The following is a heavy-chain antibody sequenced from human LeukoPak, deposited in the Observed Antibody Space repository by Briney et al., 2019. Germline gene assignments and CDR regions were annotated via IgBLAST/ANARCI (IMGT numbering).Heavy chain of an antibody. CDR2: INHSGST. J-gene: IGHJ6*02. V-gene: IGHV4-34*01. CDR3: AREGEYKVGHYYYGVDV. D-gene: IGHD3-10*01. CDR1: GGSFSGYY. Sequence: SETLSLTCAVYGGSFSGYYWSWIRQPPGKGLEWIGEINHSGSTNYNPSLKSRVTISVDTSKNQFSLQLNSVTPEDTAVYYCAREGEYKVGHYYYGVDVWGQGTTVTVSS.